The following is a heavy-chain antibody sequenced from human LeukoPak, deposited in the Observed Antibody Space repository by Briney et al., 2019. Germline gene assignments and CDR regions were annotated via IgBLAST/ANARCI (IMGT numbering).Heavy chain of an antibody. Sequence: PGGSLRLSCAASGFTFSSYAMHWVRQAPGKGLEWVAVISYDGSNKYYADSVKGRFTISRDNSKNTLYLQMNSLRAEDTAVYYCASLDIVVVVAATRADAFDIWGQGTMVTVSS. CDR3: ASLDIVVVVAATRADAFDI. J-gene: IGHJ3*02. CDR1: GFTFSSYA. CDR2: ISYDGSNK. V-gene: IGHV3-30-3*01. D-gene: IGHD2-15*01.